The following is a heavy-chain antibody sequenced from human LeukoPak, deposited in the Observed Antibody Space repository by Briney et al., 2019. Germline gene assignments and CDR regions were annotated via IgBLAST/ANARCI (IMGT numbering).Heavy chain of an antibody. CDR3: ARDGIVVVPAAQGYYFDY. CDR2: INHSGST. Sequence: SETLSLTCAVYGGSFSGYYWSWIRQPPGQGLEWIGEINHSGSTNYNPSLKSRVTISVDTSKNQFSLKLSSVTAADTAVYYCARDGIVVVPAAQGYYFDYWGQGTLVTVSS. CDR1: GGSFSGYY. V-gene: IGHV4-34*01. D-gene: IGHD2-2*01. J-gene: IGHJ4*02.